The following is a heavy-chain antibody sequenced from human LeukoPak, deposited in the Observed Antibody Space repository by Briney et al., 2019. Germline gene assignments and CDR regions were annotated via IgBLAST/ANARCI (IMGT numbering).Heavy chain of an antibody. V-gene: IGHV3-23*01. J-gene: IGHJ6*02. D-gene: IGHD3-22*01. CDR3: AKDRVVVVITTCMDV. CDR2: ISGSGGST. CDR1: GFTFSSYA. Sequence: GGSLRLSCAASGFTFSSYAMSWVRQAPGKGLEWVSAISGSGGSTYYADSVKGRFTISRDDSKNTLYLQMNSLRAEDTAVYYCAKDRVVVVITTCMDVWGQGTTVTVSS.